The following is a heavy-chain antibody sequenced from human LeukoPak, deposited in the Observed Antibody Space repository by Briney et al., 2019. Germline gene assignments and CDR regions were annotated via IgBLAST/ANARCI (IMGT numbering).Heavy chain of an antibody. CDR2: IIPIFGTA. J-gene: IGHJ3*02. Sequence: GASVKVSCKASGGTFSSYAISWVRQAPGQGLEWMGGIIPIFGTANYAQKFQGRVTITADESTSTAYMELSSLRSEDTAVYYCARGSKEYYYDSSGYSSDACDIWGQGTMVTVS. CDR1: GGTFSSYA. D-gene: IGHD3-22*01. V-gene: IGHV1-69*13. CDR3: ARGSKEYYYDSSGYSSDACDI.